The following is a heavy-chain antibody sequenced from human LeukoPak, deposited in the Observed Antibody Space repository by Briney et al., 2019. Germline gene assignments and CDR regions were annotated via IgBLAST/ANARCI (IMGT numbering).Heavy chain of an antibody. V-gene: IGHV3-9*01. CDR1: GFTFDDYA. J-gene: IGHJ4*02. D-gene: IGHD2-8*01. Sequence: GGSLRLSCAASGFTFDDYAMHWVRQAPGKGLEWVSGISWDSANIGYADSVKGRFTISRDNTKDSLYLQMNSLRAEDTALYYCAKESSVYCTDGVCSLDFWGQGSLVTVSS. CDR2: ISWDSANI. CDR3: AKESSVYCTDGVCSLDF.